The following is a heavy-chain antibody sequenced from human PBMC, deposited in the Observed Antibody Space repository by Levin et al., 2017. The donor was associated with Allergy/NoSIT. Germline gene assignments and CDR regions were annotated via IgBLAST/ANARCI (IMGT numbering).Heavy chain of an antibody. CDR1: GYTFSSYG. CDR2: INPFKGNT. D-gene: IGHD3-22*01. CDR3: ARVGYDSSGYYSGFSDY. V-gene: IGHV1-18*01. Sequence: ASVKVSCKASGYTFSSYGISWVRQAPGQGLEWMGWINPFKGNTNYAKNLQGRVTMTTDTSTSTAYMELRSLSSDDTAVFYCARVGYDSSGYYSGFSDYWGQGTLVTVSS. J-gene: IGHJ4*02.